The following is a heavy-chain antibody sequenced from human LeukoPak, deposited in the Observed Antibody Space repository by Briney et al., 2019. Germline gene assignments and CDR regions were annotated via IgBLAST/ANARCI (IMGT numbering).Heavy chain of an antibody. Sequence: SETLSLTCTVSGGSISSYYWSWIRQPAGKGLGWIGRIYTDGSTYSNPSLKSRVTMSVDTSKHQFSLKLTSVTAADTAVYYCARDAYYYDSSGYYNSDYWGQGTLVTVSS. J-gene: IGHJ4*02. D-gene: IGHD3-22*01. V-gene: IGHV4-4*07. CDR3: ARDAYYYDSSGYYNSDY. CDR2: IYTDGST. CDR1: GGSISSYY.